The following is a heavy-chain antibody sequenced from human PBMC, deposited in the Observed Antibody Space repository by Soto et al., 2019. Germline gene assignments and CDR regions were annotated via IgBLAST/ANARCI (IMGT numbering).Heavy chain of an antibody. Sequence: QVQLQQSGPGLVKPSQTLSVTCVISGDSVSSNSAAWNWIRQSPARCLEWLGRPYYRSKWDSDYAAAVESTITVNTDTSKTHFSLQLNSVTPEDTAVYYCARGEQYSGRIFDYWGQGTLVTVSS. CDR1: GDSVSSNSAA. CDR3: ARGEQYSGRIFDY. J-gene: IGHJ4*02. CDR2: PYYRSKWDS. D-gene: IGHD1-26*01. V-gene: IGHV6-1*01.